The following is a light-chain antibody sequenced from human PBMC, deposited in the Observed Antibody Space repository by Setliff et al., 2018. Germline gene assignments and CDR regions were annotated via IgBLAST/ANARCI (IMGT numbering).Light chain of an antibody. Sequence: QSVLTQPRSVSGSPGRSVTISCTGTSSDVGAYNYVSWYQQHPGKVPKLMIYDVRKRPSGVPDRFSGSKSGNTASLTISGLQAEDEADYYCCSYTGFSEVFGSGTKVTVL. CDR2: DVR. CDR3: CSYTGFSEV. J-gene: IGLJ1*01. V-gene: IGLV2-11*01. CDR1: SSDVGAYNY.